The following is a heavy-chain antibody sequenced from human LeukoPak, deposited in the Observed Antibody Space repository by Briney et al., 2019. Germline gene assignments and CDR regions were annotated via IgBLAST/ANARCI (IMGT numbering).Heavy chain of an antibody. Sequence: SETLSLTCTVSGGSISSYYWSWIRQAAGKGLEWIGRIYTSGSTNYNPSLKSRVTMSVDTSKNQFSLKLSSVTAADTAVYYCARDRFSCDSSGYFVYWGQGTLVTVSS. V-gene: IGHV4-4*07. CDR3: ARDRFSCDSSGYFVY. D-gene: IGHD3-22*01. CDR2: IYTSGST. J-gene: IGHJ4*02. CDR1: GGSISSYY.